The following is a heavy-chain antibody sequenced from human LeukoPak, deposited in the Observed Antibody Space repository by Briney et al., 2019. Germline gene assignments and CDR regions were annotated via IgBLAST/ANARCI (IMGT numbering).Heavy chain of an antibody. Sequence: SETLSLTCTGSLDSTTSNFWSWVRQSPGKGLEWIGEIHRSGSPNYNPSLQSRVTISIDRSRNQIALELSSVTAADTAVYYCAREILGGFNPGAYWGQGTLVTVSS. V-gene: IGHV4-4*02. CDR2: IHRSGSP. CDR3: AREILGGFNPGAY. J-gene: IGHJ4*02. CDR1: LDSTTSNF. D-gene: IGHD1-14*01.